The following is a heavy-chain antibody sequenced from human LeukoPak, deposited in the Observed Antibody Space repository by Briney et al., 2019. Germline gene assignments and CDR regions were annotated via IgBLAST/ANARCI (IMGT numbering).Heavy chain of an antibody. V-gene: IGHV5-51*01. D-gene: IGHD3-22*01. CDR3: ARSSSGYSSLDY. CDR1: GYSFTSYW. Sequence: RGESLKISCKGSGYSFTSYWIGWVRQMPGKGLEWMGIIYPSDSDIRYSPSFQGQVTISADKCISTAYLQWSSLKASDTAMYYCARSSSGYSSLDYWGQGTLATVSS. CDR2: IYPSDSDI. J-gene: IGHJ4*02.